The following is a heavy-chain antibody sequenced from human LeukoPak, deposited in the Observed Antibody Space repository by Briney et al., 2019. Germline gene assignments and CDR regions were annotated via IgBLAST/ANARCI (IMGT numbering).Heavy chain of an antibody. CDR1: GFTFDDYA. CDR2: ISWNSGSI. V-gene: IGHV3-9*01. CDR3: AKEWYYYGSGSYHIDY. D-gene: IGHD3-10*01. J-gene: IGHJ4*02. Sequence: GGSLRLSCAASGFTFDDYAMHWVRQAPGKGLEWVSGISWNSGSIGYADSVKGRFTISRDNSKNTLYLQMNSLRAEDTAVYYCAKEWYYYGSGSYHIDYWGQGTLVTVSS.